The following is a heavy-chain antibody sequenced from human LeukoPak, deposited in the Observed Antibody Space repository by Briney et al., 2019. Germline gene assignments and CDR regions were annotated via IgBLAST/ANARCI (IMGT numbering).Heavy chain of an antibody. CDR2: ISNSGGST. J-gene: IGHJ4*02. V-gene: IGHV3-23*01. CDR3: AKSRNIVATINFDY. D-gene: IGHD5-12*01. Sequence: PGGSLRLSCAASGFTFSSYAMSWVRQAPGKGLEWASGISNSGGSTYYADSVKGRFTISRDNSKNTLYLQMNSLRAEDTAIYYCAKSRNIVATINFDYWGQGTLVTVSS. CDR1: GFTFSSYA.